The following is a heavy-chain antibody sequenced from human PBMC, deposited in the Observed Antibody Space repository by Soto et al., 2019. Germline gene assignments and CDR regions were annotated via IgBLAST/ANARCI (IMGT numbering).Heavy chain of an antibody. Sequence: PGGSLRLSCAASGFTFNTYSMTWVRQAPGQGLEWVSGVSGTGGSAYYADSVKGRFTISRDKSTNTLYLHMNSLRAEDTAVYYCARGSAYSDYDFEYWGQGTLVTVSS. CDR2: VSGTGGSA. CDR1: GFTFNTYS. V-gene: IGHV3-23*01. J-gene: IGHJ4*02. D-gene: IGHD4-17*01. CDR3: ARGSAYSDYDFEY.